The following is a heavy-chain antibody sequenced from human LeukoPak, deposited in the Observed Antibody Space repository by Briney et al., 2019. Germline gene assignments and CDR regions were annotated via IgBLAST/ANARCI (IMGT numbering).Heavy chain of an antibody. CDR2: IYYSGST. CDR1: GGSISSYY. Sequence: PSETLSLTCTVSGGSISSYYWSWIRQPPGKGLEWIGYIYYSGSTNYNPSLKSRVTISVDTSKNQFSLKLSSVTAADTAVYYCARAGDGYYPYYYGMDVWGQGTTVTVSS. J-gene: IGHJ6*02. V-gene: IGHV4-59*01. D-gene: IGHD3-22*01. CDR3: ARAGDGYYPYYYGMDV.